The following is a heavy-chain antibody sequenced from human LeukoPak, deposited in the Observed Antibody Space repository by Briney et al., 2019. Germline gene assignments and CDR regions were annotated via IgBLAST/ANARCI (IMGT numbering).Heavy chain of an antibody. D-gene: IGHD4-17*01. J-gene: IGHJ6*02. CDR1: GGTFSSYA. V-gene: IGHV1-69*04. CDR3: ARAPRAYGDYYYYGMDV. Sequence: ASVKVSCKASGGTFSSYAISWVRQAPGQGLEWMGRIIPILGIANYAQKFQGRVTITADKSTSTAYMELSSLRSEDTAVYYCARAPRAYGDYYYYGMDVWGQGTTVTVSS. CDR2: IIPILGIA.